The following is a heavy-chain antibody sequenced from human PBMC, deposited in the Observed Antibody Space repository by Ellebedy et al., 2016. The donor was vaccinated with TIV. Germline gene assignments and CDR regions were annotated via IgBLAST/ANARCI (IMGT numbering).Heavy chain of an antibody. D-gene: IGHD6-13*01. J-gene: IGHJ5*02. V-gene: IGHV1-69*13. CDR1: GYTFTSYA. CDR3: AREMHSSSWYDIGPGNWFDP. CDR2: IIPIFGTA. Sequence: SVKVSCXASGYTFTSYAISWVRQAPGQGLEWMGGIIPIFGTANYAQKFQGRVTITADESTSTAYMELSSLRSEDTAVYYCAREMHSSSWYDIGPGNWFDPWGQGTLVTVSS.